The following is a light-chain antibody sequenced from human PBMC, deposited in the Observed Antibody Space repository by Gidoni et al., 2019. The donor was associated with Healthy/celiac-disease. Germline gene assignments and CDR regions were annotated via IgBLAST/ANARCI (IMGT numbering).Light chain of an antibody. Sequence: DIQMTQSPSSLSASVGERVTITCRASQSISSFLNWYQQKQGKAPKLLIYAASSLQSGVPSRFSGSGSGTDFTLTISSLQPEDFATYYCQQSYSTLTFGGGTKVEIK. V-gene: IGKV1-39*01. J-gene: IGKJ4*01. CDR3: QQSYSTLT. CDR1: QSISSF. CDR2: AAS.